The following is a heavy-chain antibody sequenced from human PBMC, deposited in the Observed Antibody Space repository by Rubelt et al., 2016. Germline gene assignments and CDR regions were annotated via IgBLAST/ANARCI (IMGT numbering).Heavy chain of an antibody. CDR1: GFTFSSYG. Sequence: QVQLVESGGGVVQPGRSLRLSCAASGFTFSSYGMHWVRQAPGKGLEWVAVIWYDGSNKYYADSVKGRFTISRNNSKNTLYLQMNSLRVDDTAVYYCVIDSPSYDFWSGYSRNAFDIWGQGTMVTVSS. D-gene: IGHD3-3*01. CDR3: VIDSPSYDFWSGYSRNAFDI. V-gene: IGHV3-33*01. J-gene: IGHJ3*02. CDR2: IWYDGSNK.